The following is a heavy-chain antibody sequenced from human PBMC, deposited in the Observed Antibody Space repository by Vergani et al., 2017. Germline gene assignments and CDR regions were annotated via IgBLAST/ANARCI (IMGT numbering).Heavy chain of an antibody. CDR2: IKQDGSEK. D-gene: IGHD3-10*01. Sequence: EVQLVESGGGLVQPGGSLRLSCAASGFTFSSYWMSWVRQAPGKGLEWVANIKQDGSEKYYVDSVKGRFTISRDNAKNSLYLQMNSLRAEDTAVYYCASTGSLWDYDYMDVWGKGTTVTVSS. CDR3: ASTGSLWDYDYMDV. J-gene: IGHJ6*03. CDR1: GFTFSSYW. V-gene: IGHV3-7*01.